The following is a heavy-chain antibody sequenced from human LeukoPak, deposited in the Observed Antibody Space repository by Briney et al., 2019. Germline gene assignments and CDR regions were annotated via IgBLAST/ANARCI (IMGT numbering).Heavy chain of an antibody. Sequence: GGSLRLSCVASGFTVGATDMYWFRRAPGKRLEWVAVLKHDDEIHYMDSVRGRFTISRDNSKNTLLLDMDGLRPEDTATYYCTKIGPVSGTIDYWGQGTLVTVSS. CDR2: LKHDDEI. J-gene: IGHJ4*02. D-gene: IGHD1-26*01. CDR1: GFTVGATD. V-gene: IGHV3-30*18. CDR3: TKIGPVSGTIDY.